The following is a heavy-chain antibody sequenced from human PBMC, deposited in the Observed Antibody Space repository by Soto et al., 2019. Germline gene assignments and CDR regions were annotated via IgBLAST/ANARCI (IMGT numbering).Heavy chain of an antibody. V-gene: IGHV1-18*04. D-gene: IGHD3-10*01. CDR2: ISAYNGNT. Sequence: ASVKVSCKASGYTFTSCGISWVRQAPGQGLEWMGWISAYNGNTNYAQKLQGRVTMTTDTSTSTAYMELRSLRSDDTAVYYCARGTGLLWFGEIQFYYGMDVWGQGTTVTVSS. J-gene: IGHJ6*02. CDR3: ARGTGLLWFGEIQFYYGMDV. CDR1: GYTFTSCG.